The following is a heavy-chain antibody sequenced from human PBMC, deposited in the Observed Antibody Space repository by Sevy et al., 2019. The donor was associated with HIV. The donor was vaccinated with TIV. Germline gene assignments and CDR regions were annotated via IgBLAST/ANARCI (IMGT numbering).Heavy chain of an antibody. Sequence: SETLSLTCTLSGGSFSDYYWTWIRQSPGKGLEWIGYIYRDGIVDYNPSLKSRVSILKDRRRSQLSLRLSSLTAADTAVYYCARRALGGPDIWGPGTLVTVSS. CDR2: IYRDGIV. CDR1: GGSFSDYY. D-gene: IGHD3-9*01. J-gene: IGHJ1*01. CDR3: ARRALGGPDI. V-gene: IGHV4-59*01.